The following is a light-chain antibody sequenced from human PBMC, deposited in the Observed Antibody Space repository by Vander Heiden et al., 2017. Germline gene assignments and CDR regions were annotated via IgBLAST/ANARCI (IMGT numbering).Light chain of an antibody. J-gene: IGKJ1*01. CDR1: QSISSY. CDR2: AAS. Sequence: DIQMTQSPSSLSASVGDRVTITCRARQSISSYLNWYQQKPGKAPKLLIYAASSLQSGVPSRFSGSGSGTDFTLTISRLQPEDFATYYCQQSDSTPGTFGQGTKVEIK. CDR3: QQSDSTPGT. V-gene: IGKV1-39*01.